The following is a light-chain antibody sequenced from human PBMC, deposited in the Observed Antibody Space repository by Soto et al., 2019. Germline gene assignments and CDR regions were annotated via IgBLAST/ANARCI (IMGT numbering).Light chain of an antibody. CDR3: SSYAGNNNLL. CDR1: SNDVGGYNY. V-gene: IGLV2-8*01. CDR2: EVN. J-gene: IGLJ2*01. Sequence: QSALTQPPSASGSPGQSVTISCTGTSNDVGGYNYVSWYQQHPGKAPKLMIYEVNKRPSGVPDRFSGSKSGNTASLTVSGLRAEDEADYYCSSYAGNNNLLFGGGTKLTVL.